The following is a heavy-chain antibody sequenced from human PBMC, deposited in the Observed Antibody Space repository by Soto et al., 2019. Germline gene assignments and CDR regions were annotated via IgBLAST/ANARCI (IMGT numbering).Heavy chain of an antibody. CDR3: AREGQAPYYYYGMDV. J-gene: IGHJ6*02. CDR2: ISGYNGNT. V-gene: IGHV1-18*01. CDR1: GYTFTNYG. Sequence: QVQLVQSGAEVKKPGASVTVCCKASGYTFTNYGFSWVRQAPGQGLEWMGWISGYNGNTKYAEKFQNRVTMTTDTSTNTAHMELRSLRSDDTAVYYCAREGQAPYYYYGMDVWGQGTAVTVSS.